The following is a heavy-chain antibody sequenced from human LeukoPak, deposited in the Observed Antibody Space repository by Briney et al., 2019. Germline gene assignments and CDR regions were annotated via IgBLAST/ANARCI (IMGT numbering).Heavy chain of an antibody. Sequence: PGGSLRLSCPASGFTFSDYYMSWIRQAPGKGLEWVSYISSSSSYTNYADSVKGRFTISRDNAKNSLYLQMNSLRAEDTAVYYCARYVGKLGYCSSTSCQGFDYWGQGTLVTVSS. CDR3: ARYVGKLGYCSSTSCQGFDY. CDR2: ISSSSSYT. CDR1: GFTFSDYY. V-gene: IGHV3-11*03. J-gene: IGHJ4*02. D-gene: IGHD2-2*01.